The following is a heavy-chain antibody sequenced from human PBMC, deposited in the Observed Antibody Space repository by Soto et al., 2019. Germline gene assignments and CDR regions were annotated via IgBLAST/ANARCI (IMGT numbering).Heavy chain of an antibody. CDR1: GFTFSSFA. D-gene: IGHD2-15*01. CDR3: ARGGAWTPEGLGY. CDR2: ISSDVVNY. Sequence: QVQLVESGGGVVQPGRSLRLSCAASGFTFSSFAMHWVRQAPGKWLEWLAVISSDVVNYYYAESVKGRFTISRDNSKNQLYLEMNSLGNEDKAVFYWARGGAWTPEGLGYWGQGTLVTVSS. V-gene: IGHV3-30-3*01. J-gene: IGHJ4*02.